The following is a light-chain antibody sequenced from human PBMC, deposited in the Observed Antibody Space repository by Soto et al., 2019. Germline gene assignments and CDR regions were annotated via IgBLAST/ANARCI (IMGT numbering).Light chain of an antibody. CDR1: SSDIGGYNY. CDR3: SSYTSSRTVV. J-gene: IGLJ2*01. Sequence: QSALTQPASVSGSPGQSITVSCTGTSSDIGGYNYVSWYQQHPGKAPKLIINNVSNRPSGISDRFSGSKSGNTASLTISGLHAEDEADYYCSSYTSSRTVVFGGGTKLTVL. CDR2: NVS. V-gene: IGLV2-14*03.